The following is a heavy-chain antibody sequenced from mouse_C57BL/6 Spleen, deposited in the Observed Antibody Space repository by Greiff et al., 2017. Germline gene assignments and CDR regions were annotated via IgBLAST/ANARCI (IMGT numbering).Heavy chain of an antibody. CDR3: AVVTDSSGYEFDY. CDR2: INPNNGGT. Sequence: EVQLQQSGPELVKPGASVKIPCKASGYTFTDYNMDWVKQSHGKSLEWIGAINPNNGGTIYNQKFKGKAKLTVDKSSSTAYMELRSLTAENTAVYYCAVVTDSSGYEFDYWGQGTLVTVSA. D-gene: IGHD3-2*02. CDR1: GYTFTDYN. J-gene: IGHJ3*01. V-gene: IGHV1-18*01.